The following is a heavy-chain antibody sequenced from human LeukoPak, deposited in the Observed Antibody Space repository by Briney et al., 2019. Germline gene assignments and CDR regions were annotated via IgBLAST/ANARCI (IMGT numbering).Heavy chain of an antibody. CDR1: GFTFSTCA. Sequence: GGSLRLSCAAPGFTFSTCAMSWVRQAPGKGLEWVSAISHTGDTTYYEDSVKGRFTISRDNSKNTLYLQMNSLRAQDTAVYYCAKHSTIWTDFDSWGQGTLVTVSS. J-gene: IGHJ4*02. CDR3: AKHSTIWTDFDS. D-gene: IGHD6-13*01. V-gene: IGHV3-23*01. CDR2: ISHTGDTT.